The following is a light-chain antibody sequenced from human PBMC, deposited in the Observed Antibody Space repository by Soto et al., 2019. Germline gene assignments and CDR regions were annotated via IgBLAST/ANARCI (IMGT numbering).Light chain of an antibody. CDR2: KAS. CDR1: QTISSW. CDR3: QQSFSTPT. V-gene: IGKV1-5*03. J-gene: IGKJ5*01. Sequence: DIQMTQSPSTLSASVGDRVTITCRASQTISSWLAWYQQKPGKAPKLLIYKASTLKSGVPSRFSGSGSGTEFTLTISSLQPEDVATYYCQQSFSTPTFGQGTRLEIK.